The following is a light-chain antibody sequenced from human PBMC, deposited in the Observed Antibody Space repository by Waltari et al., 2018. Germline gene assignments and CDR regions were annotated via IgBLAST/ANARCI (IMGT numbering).Light chain of an antibody. CDR3: SSYTSSSTRV. J-gene: IGLJ3*02. CDR2: DVS. CDR1: SSDVGGYNY. V-gene: IGLV2-14*03. Sequence: QSALTQPASVSGSPGQSITISCTGTSSDVGGYNYVSWYQQHPGKAPKLMIYDVSNRPSVVSIRFSGSNSGTTASLTISGLQAEDEADYYCSSYTSSSTRVFGGGTKLTVL.